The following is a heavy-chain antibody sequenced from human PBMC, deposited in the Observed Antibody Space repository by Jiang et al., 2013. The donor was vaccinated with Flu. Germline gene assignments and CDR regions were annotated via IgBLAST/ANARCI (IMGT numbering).Heavy chain of an antibody. Sequence: GSGLVKPSETLSLTCTVSGGSISSSSYYWGWIRQPPGKGLEWIGSIYYSGSTYYNPSLKSRVTISVDTSKNQFSLKLSSVTAADTAVYYCARRRRSMVLTRGMDVWGQGTTVTVSS. V-gene: IGHV4-39*01. CDR1: GGSISSSSYY. D-gene: IGHD3-10*01. CDR2: IYYSGST. J-gene: IGHJ6*02. CDR3: ARRRRSMVLTRGMDV.